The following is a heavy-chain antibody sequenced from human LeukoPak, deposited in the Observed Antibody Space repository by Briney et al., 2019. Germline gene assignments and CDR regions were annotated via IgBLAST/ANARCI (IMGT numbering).Heavy chain of an antibody. CDR3: ARDVPNCSSTSCPIDY. D-gene: IGHD2-2*01. J-gene: IGHJ4*02. CDR1: GYTFTGYY. CDR2: INPNSGGT. Sequence: ASVKVSCKASGYTFTGYYMHWVRQAPGQGLEWMGWINPNSGGTNYAQKFQGRVTMTRDTSNSTAYMELSRLRSDDTAVYYCARDVPNCSSTSCPIDYWGQGTLVTVSS. V-gene: IGHV1-2*02.